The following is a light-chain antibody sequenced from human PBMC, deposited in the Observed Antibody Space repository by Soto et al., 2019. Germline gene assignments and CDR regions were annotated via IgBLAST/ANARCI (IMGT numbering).Light chain of an antibody. CDR1: QGISSY. Sequence: VRMTHSPSSLSASTVYRVSITFLASQGISSYLAWYQQKPGKAPKLLIYAASTLQSGVPSRFSGSGSGTDFTLTISCLQSEDFATYYCQQYYSYPWTFGQGTKVDIK. CDR2: AAS. J-gene: IGKJ1*01. V-gene: IGKV1-8*01. CDR3: QQYYSYPWT.